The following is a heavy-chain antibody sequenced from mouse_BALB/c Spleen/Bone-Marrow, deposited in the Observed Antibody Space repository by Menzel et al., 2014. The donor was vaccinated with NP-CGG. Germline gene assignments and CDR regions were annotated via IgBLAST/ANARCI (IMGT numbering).Heavy chain of an antibody. CDR3: ARLGGYGPYFDY. V-gene: IGHV3-8*02. Sequence: EVKLQESGPSLVKPSQTLSLTCSVTGDSITSGYWNWIRKFPGNELEYMGYISYSGSTYFNPSLKSRISSTRDTSKNXYYLQLNSVTTEDTATYYCARLGGYGPYFDYWGQGTTLTVSS. CDR2: ISYSGST. CDR1: GDSITSGY. D-gene: IGHD1-1*02. J-gene: IGHJ2*01.